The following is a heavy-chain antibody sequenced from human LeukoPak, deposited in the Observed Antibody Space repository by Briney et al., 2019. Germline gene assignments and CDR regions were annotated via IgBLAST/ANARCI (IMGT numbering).Heavy chain of an antibody. CDR1: GFTFSSYA. D-gene: IGHD3-22*01. J-gene: IGHJ4*02. V-gene: IGHV3-30*02. CDR3: AKAHDSSGYSFDY. Sequence: GGSLRLSCAASGFTFSSYAMHWVRQAPGKGLEWVAFIRYDGSNKYYADSVKGRFTISRDNSKNTLYLQMNSLRAEDTAVYYCAKAHDSSGYSFDYWGQGTLVTVSS. CDR2: IRYDGSNK.